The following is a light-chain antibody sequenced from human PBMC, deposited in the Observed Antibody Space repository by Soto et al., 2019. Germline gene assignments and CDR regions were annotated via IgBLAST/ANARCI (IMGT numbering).Light chain of an antibody. CDR3: QQYGSSPPYT. V-gene: IGKV3-20*01. J-gene: IGKJ2*01. Sequence: EIVLTQSPGTLSLSPGERATLSCRASQSVSSSYLAWYQQKPGQAPRLLIYGASSRATGNPDRFSGSGSGTDFTLTISRLEPEDFAVDYCQQYGSSPPYTFGQGTKLESK. CDR2: GAS. CDR1: QSVSSSY.